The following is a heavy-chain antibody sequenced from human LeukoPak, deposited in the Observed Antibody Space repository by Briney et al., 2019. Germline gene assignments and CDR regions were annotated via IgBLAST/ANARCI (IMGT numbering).Heavy chain of an antibody. CDR1: GGSISSSSYY. J-gene: IGHJ5*02. CDR2: IYYSGST. D-gene: IGHD3-10*01. V-gene: IGHV4-39*07. CDR3: ARDWDYYGSGSYLRWFDP. Sequence: SETLSLTCTVSGGSISSSSYYWGWIRQPPGKGLEWIGSIYYSGSTYYNPSLKSRVTISVDTSKNQFSLKLSSVTAADTAVYYCARDWDYYGSGSYLRWFDPWGQGTLVTVSS.